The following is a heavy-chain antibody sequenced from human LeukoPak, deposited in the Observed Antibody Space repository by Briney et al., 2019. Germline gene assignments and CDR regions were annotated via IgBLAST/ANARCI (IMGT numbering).Heavy chain of an antibody. Sequence: GGSLRLSCAASAFTFSDYYMSWIRQAPGKGLEWVSYISSSGSTIYYADSVKGRFTISRDNAKNSLYLQMNSLRAEDTAVYYCARADPSGHLPAAIYYYYYGMDVWGQGTTVTVSS. J-gene: IGHJ6*02. D-gene: IGHD2-2*01. CDR3: ARADPSGHLPAAIYYYYYGMDV. CDR1: AFTFSDYY. CDR2: ISSSGSTI. V-gene: IGHV3-11*01.